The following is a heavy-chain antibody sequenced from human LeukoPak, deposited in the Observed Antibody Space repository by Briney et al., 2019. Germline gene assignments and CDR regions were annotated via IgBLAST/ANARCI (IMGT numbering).Heavy chain of an antibody. D-gene: IGHD1-26*01. V-gene: IGHV3-30-3*01. CDR3: ARGDSGSYPTSFDY. J-gene: IGHJ4*02. CDR2: ISYDGSNK. Sequence: GGSLRLSCADSGFTFSSYAMHWVRQAPGKGLEWVAVISYDGSNKYYADSVKGRFTISRDNSKNTLYLQMNSLRAEDTAVYYCARGDSGSYPTSFDYWGQGTLVTVSS. CDR1: GFTFSSYA.